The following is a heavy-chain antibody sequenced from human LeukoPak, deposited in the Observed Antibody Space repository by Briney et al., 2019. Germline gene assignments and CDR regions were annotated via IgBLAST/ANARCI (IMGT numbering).Heavy chain of an antibody. CDR2: IYYSGST. Sequence: SGTPSLTCTVSGVSISGDDWSWVGQAPGKGLGWIGYIYYSGSTNYNPSLKSRVTISVDTSKNQFSLKLSSVTAADTAVYYCARGGGHYYMDVWGKGTTVTVSS. D-gene: IGHD1-26*01. V-gene: IGHV4-59*01. CDR1: GVSISGDD. J-gene: IGHJ6*03. CDR3: ARGGGHYYMDV.